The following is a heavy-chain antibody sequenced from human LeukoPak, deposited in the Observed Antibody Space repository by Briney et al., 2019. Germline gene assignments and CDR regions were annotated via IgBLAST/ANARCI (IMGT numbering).Heavy chain of an antibody. Sequence: GGSLRLSCAASGFTFSGSAMHWVRQASGKGLECVGRIRSKANSYATAHAASVKGRFTISRDDSKNTAYLQMNSLKTEDTAVYYCTRHYDILTGYPTGAFDIWGQGTMVTVSS. D-gene: IGHD3-9*01. CDR1: GFTFSGSA. J-gene: IGHJ3*02. CDR2: IRSKANSYAT. CDR3: TRHYDILTGYPTGAFDI. V-gene: IGHV3-73*01.